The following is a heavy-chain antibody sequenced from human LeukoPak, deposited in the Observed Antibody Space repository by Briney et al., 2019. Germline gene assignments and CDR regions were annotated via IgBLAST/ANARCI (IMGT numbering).Heavy chain of an antibody. CDR1: GGTFSSYA. D-gene: IGHD2-2*01. CDR2: IIPILGIA. J-gene: IGHJ4*02. V-gene: IGHV1-69*04. CDR3: ASSPSYCSSTSCYFY. Sequence: SAKVSCKASGGTFSSYAISWVRQAPGQGLEWMGRIIPILGIANYAQKFQGRVTITADKSTSTAYMELSSLRSEDTAVYYCASSPSYCSSTSCYFYWGQGTLVTVSS.